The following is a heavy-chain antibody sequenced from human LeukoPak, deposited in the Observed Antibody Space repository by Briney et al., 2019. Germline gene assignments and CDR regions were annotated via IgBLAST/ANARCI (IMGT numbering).Heavy chain of an antibody. J-gene: IGHJ4*02. CDR3: ARGPSFWIRRFDY. CDR1: GGSFSGYY. D-gene: IGHD3-3*01. CDR2: INHSGST. Sequence: SETLSLTCAVYGGSFSGYYWSWIRQPPGKGLEWIGEINHSGSTNYNPSLKSRVTISVDTSKNQFSLKLSFVTAADTAVYYCARGPSFWIRRFDYWGQGTLVTVSS. V-gene: IGHV4-34*01.